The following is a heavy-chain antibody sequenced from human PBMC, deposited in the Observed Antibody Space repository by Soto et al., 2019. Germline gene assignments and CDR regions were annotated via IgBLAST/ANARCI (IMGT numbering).Heavy chain of an antibody. V-gene: IGHV3-7*01. D-gene: IGHD2-21*01. Sequence: EVQVVESGGGLVQPGGSLRLSCAASGFTLTSYWMTWVRQAPGRGLEWVANINKDGSEKSYVDSVKGRFPISRDNAKRSLYLQMNSLRSNDTAVYYCVREIASRLWGKGTTVIVSS. J-gene: IGHJ6*04. CDR1: GFTLTSYW. CDR3: VREIASRL. CDR2: INKDGSEK.